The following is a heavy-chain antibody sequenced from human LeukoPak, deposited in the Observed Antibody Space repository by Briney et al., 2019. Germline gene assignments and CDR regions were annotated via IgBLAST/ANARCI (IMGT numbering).Heavy chain of an antibody. V-gene: IGHV3-30*04. CDR1: GFTFSSYT. CDR2: ISFDGSHK. D-gene: IGHD2/OR15-2a*01. CDR3: ARVSKPGWYDYYYMDV. J-gene: IGHJ6*03. Sequence: GGSLRLSCVASGFTFSSYTMHWVRQAPGKGLEWVSVISFDGSHKYYADSVKGRFTISRDNSKNTLYLQMDSLRVEDTAVYYCARVSKPGWYDYYYMDVWGKGTTVTVSS.